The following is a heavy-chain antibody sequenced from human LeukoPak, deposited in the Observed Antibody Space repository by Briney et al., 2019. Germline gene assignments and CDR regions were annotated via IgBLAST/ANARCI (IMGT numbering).Heavy chain of an antibody. CDR1: GGSFSGYY. V-gene: IGHV4-34*01. Sequence: PSETLSLTCAVYGGSFSGYYWSWIRQPPGKGLEWIGEINHSGSTNYNPSLKSRVTISVDTSKNQFSLKLSFVTAADTAVYYCASRRISIAARPGYYFDYWGQGTLVTVSS. CDR2: INHSGST. J-gene: IGHJ4*02. CDR3: ASRRISIAARPGYYFDY. D-gene: IGHD6-6*01.